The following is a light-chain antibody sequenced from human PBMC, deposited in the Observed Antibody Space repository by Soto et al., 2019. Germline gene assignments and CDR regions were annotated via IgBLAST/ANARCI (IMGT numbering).Light chain of an antibody. CDR3: VSYTSSTTYV. J-gene: IGLJ1*01. CDR1: SSDVGGSNF. V-gene: IGLV2-14*03. Sequence: LTQPASVSDSPGQSITISCTGTSSDVGGSNFVSWCQQHPGKPPKLIIYDVANRPSGVSNRFSGSKSGSTASLIISRLQTEDEADYYCVSYTSSTTYVFGTGTKVNVL. CDR2: DVA.